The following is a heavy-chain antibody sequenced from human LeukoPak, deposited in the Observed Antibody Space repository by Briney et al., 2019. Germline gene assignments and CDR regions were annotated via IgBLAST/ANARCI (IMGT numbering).Heavy chain of an antibody. CDR1: GFTFSSHG. J-gene: IGHJ4*01. CDR2: IWYDGSKK. D-gene: IGHD1-14*01. CDR3: ARDISYNSLDY. V-gene: IGHV3-33*01. Sequence: GGSLRLSCAASGFTFSSHGFYWVRQAPGKGLEWVAVIWYDGSKKYYADSVKGRSTISRDNSKNTLYLEMNSLRAEDTALYYCARDISYNSLDYCGHGTLVTVSS.